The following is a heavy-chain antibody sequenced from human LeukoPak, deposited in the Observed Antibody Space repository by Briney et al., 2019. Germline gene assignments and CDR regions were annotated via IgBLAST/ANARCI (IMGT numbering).Heavy chain of an antibody. CDR1: GFTVSSNY. D-gene: IGHD6-6*01. CDR3: AKGDRIAALYAS. V-gene: IGHV3-23*01. CDR2: ISGSGGST. J-gene: IGHJ4*02. Sequence: PGGSLRLSCAASGFTVSSNYMSWVRQAPGKGLEWVSAISGSGGSTYYADSVKGRFTISRDNSKNTLYLQMNSLRAEDTAVYYCAKGDRIAALYASWGQGTLVTVSS.